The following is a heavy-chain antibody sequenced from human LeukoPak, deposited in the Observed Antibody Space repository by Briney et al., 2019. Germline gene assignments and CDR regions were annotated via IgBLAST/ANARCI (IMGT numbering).Heavy chain of an antibody. Sequence: SETLSLTCTVSGGSISSGDYYWSWIRQPPGKGLEWIGYIYYSGSTNYNPSLKSRVTISVDTSKNQFSLKLSSVTAADTAVYYCARHGDFWSVPDAFDIWGQGTMVTVSS. D-gene: IGHD3-3*01. CDR3: ARHGDFWSVPDAFDI. CDR1: GGSISSGDYY. V-gene: IGHV4-61*08. CDR2: IYYSGST. J-gene: IGHJ3*02.